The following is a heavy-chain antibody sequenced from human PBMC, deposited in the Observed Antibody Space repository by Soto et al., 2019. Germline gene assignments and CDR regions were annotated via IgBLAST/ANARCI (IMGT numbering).Heavy chain of an antibody. CDR3: AKDRRIVKLLGGAFDY. D-gene: IGHD3-16*01. Sequence: EVQLLESGGGLVQPGGSLRLSCAASGFTFSSYAMSWVRQAPGKGLEWVSAISGSGGSTYYADSVKGRFTISRDNSKNPLYLQMSSLRAEDTAVYYCAKDRRIVKLLGGAFDYWGQGPLVPVSS. J-gene: IGHJ4*02. V-gene: IGHV3-23*01. CDR1: GFTFSSYA. CDR2: ISGSGGST.